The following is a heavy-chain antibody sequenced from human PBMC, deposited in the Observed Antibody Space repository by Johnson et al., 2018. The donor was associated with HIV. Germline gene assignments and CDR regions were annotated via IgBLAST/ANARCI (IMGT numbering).Heavy chain of an antibody. Sequence: VQLVESGGGLVQPGGSLRLSCAGSGFTFSRYWMSWVRQAPGKGLEWVSGINWNGGSTGYADSVKGRFTISRDNAKNSLYLQMNSLRAEDTALYYCATKGSKWELIVEGFAVWGQGTMVTVSS. J-gene: IGHJ3*01. CDR3: ATKGSKWELIVEGFAV. CDR2: INWNGGST. CDR1: GFTFSRYW. V-gene: IGHV3-20*04. D-gene: IGHD1-26*01.